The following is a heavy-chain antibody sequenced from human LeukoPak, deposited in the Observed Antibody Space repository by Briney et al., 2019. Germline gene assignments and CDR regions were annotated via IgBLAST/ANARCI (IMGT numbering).Heavy chain of an antibody. CDR3: AKVLRGSGSKGGYFDY. J-gene: IGHJ4*02. V-gene: IGHV3-23*01. Sequence: GGSLRLSCAASGFTFSSYAMSWVRQAPGKGLEWVSAISGSGGSTYYADSVKGRFTISRDNSKNTLYLQMNSLRAEDTAVYYCAKVLRGSGSKGGYFDYWGQGTLVTVSS. CDR1: GFTFSSYA. D-gene: IGHD1-26*01. CDR2: ISGSGGST.